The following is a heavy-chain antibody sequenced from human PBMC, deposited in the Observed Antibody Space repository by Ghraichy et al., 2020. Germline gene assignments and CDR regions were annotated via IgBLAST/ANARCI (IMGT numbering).Heavy chain of an antibody. CDR2: IYYSGST. J-gene: IGHJ6*02. Sequence: SETLSLTCTVSGGSISSYYWSWIRQPPGKGLEWIGYIYYSGSTNYNPSLKSRVTISVDTSKNQFSLKLSSVTAADTAVYYCARVDTANYYYGMDVWGQGTTVTVSS. CDR1: GGSISSYY. V-gene: IGHV4-59*01. CDR3: ARVDTANYYYGMDV. D-gene: IGHD5-18*01.